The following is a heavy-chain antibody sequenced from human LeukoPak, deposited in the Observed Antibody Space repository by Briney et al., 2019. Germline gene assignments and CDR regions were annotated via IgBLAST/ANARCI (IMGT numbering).Heavy chain of an antibody. V-gene: IGHV1-8*02. CDR3: ARDYGGSSGWFDP. J-gene: IGHJ5*02. CDR1: GGTFSSYD. CDR2: MSPNSDNT. D-gene: IGHD4-23*01. Sequence: ASVKVSCKASGGTFSSYDINWVRQATGQGLEWMGWMSPNSDNTGYAQKFQGRVTFTRDASISTAYMELRSLTSEDTAVYYCARDYGGSSGWFDPWGQGTLVTVSS.